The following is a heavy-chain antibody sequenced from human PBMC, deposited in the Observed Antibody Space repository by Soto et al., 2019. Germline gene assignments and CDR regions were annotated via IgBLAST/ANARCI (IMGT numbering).Heavy chain of an antibody. CDR2: TIPIFGTT. CDR3: AMIEYSSSSDY. J-gene: IGHJ4*02. V-gene: IGHV1-69*01. CDR1: GVTFSSFP. Sequence: QAQLVQSGAEVKKPGSSVKVSCKASGVTFSSFPIAWVRQAPGQGLEWVGGTIPIFGTTKYAQNFRDRVTISADESTSTAYMELSSLRFDDTAVYYCAMIEYSSSSDYWGQGTLVTFSS. D-gene: IGHD6-13*01.